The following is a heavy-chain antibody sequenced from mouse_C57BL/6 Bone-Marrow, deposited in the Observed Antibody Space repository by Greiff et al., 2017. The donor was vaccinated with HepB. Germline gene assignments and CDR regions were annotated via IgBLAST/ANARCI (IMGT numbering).Heavy chain of an antibody. Sequence: EVQLQQSGAELVRPGASVKLSCTASGFNIKDDYMHWVKQRPEQGLEWIGWNDPENGDTEYASKFQGKATITADTSSNTAYLQLSSLTSEDTAVYYCTRGLRRGVGYWGQGTTLTVSS. D-gene: IGHD2-4*01. V-gene: IGHV14-4*01. J-gene: IGHJ2*01. CDR2: NDPENGDT. CDR1: GFNIKDDY. CDR3: TRGLRRGVGY.